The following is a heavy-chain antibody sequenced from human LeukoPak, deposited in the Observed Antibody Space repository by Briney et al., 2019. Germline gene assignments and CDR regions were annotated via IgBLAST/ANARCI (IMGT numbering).Heavy chain of an antibody. CDR2: INPNSGGT. Sequence: GASVKVSCKASGYTFTSYAMNWVRQAPGQGLEWMGWINPNSGGTNYAQKFQGWVTMTRDTSISTAYMELSRLRSDDTAVYYCARGGMIVVVSHRNAFDIWGQGTMVTVSS. V-gene: IGHV1-2*04. CDR1: GYTFTSYA. J-gene: IGHJ3*02. CDR3: ARGGMIVVVSHRNAFDI. D-gene: IGHD3-22*01.